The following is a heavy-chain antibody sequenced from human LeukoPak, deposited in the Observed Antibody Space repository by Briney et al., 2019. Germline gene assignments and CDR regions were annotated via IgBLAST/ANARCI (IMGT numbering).Heavy chain of an antibody. J-gene: IGHJ4*02. D-gene: IGHD6-19*01. CDR2: INPSGGST. CDR3: ARAFRGIAVAGGRYYFDY. V-gene: IGHV1-46*01. CDR1: GYTFTGYY. Sequence: GASVKVSCKASGYTFTGYYIHWVRQAPGQGLEWMGIINPSGGSTSYAQKFQGRVTMTRDTSTSTVYMELSSLRSEDTAVYYCARAFRGIAVAGGRYYFDYWGQGTLVTVSS.